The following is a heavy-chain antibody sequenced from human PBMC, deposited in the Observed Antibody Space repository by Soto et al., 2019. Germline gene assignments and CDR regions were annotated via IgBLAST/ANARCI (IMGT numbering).Heavy chain of an antibody. CDR1: GYSFSDYF. D-gene: IGHD3-10*01. J-gene: IGHJ6*02. Sequence: ASVKVSCKPSGYSFSDYFIQWVRQAPGQGLEWVAWINPKTAATNYAKKFQGRVSLTWDTSSTTAYMELTRLRPDDTAVYYCARIQLVLNYSNGMDVWGQGTTVTLS. CDR2: INPKTAAT. CDR3: ARIQLVLNYSNGMDV. V-gene: IGHV1-2*02.